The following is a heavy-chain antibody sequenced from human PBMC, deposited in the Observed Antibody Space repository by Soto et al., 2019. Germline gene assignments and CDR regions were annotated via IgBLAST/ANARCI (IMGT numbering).Heavy chain of an antibody. J-gene: IGHJ6*02. CDR2: IYSGGST. V-gene: IGHV3-66*01. Sequence: PGGSLRLSCAASGFTVSSNYMSWVRQAPGKGLEWVSVIYSGGSTYYADSVKGRFTISRDTSKNTLYLQMKSLRAEDTAVYYCATSSVPITIFGVVHYYYYGMDVWGQGTTVTVSS. D-gene: IGHD3-3*01. CDR1: GFTVSSNY. CDR3: ATSSVPITIFGVVHYYYYGMDV.